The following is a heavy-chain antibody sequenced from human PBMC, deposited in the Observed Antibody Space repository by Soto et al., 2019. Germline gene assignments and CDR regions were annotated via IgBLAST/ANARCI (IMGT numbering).Heavy chain of an antibody. J-gene: IGHJ4*02. CDR1: GFTVNTNY. Sequence: GGSVRLSCAASGFTVNTNYLTWVRQAPGKGLKWVSVLYPNGRAFYADSVKGRFTISTDNSKNSVYLQMSTLRAEDTAIYYCARGLGREYDENRDYFHLDYWGQGTLVTVSS. V-gene: IGHV3-53*01. CDR3: ARGLGREYDENRDYFHLDY. D-gene: IGHD3-3*01. CDR2: LYPNGRA.